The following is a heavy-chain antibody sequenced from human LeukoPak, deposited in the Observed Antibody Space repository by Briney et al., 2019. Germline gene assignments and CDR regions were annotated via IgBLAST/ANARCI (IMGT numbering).Heavy chain of an antibody. D-gene: IGHD6-13*01. V-gene: IGHV4-59*01. CDR1: GGSISSYY. CDR2: IYYSGST. J-gene: IGHJ6*03. CDR3: ASEGQQLVGPRNYYYYMDV. Sequence: SETLSLTCTVSGGSISSYYWSWIRQPPGKGLEWIGYIYYSGSTNYNPSLKSRVTISVDTSKNQFSLKLSSVTAADTAVYYCASEGQQLVGPRNYYYYMDVWGKGTTVTVSS.